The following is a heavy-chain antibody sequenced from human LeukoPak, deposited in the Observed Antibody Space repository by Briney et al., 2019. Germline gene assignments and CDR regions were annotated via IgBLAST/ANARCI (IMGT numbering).Heavy chain of an antibody. V-gene: IGHV3-74*01. Sequence: GGSLRLSCAASGFTFSTYWIHWVRQAPGKGLVWVSHINGDGSSTSYADSVKGRFAISRNNAKNTLYLQMNSLRAEDTAVYYCARGGGLDVWGQGATVTVSS. D-gene: IGHD3-16*01. CDR1: GFTFSTYW. CDR2: INGDGSST. CDR3: ARGGGLDV. J-gene: IGHJ6*02.